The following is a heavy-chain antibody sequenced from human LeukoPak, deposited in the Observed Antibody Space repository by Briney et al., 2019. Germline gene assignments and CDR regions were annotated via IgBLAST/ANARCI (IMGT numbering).Heavy chain of an antibody. CDR2: IYHSGST. CDR3: ARDGYSGSDAL. Sequence: SETLSLTCTVSGGSISTYYWSWIRQPPGKGLEWIGYIYHSGSTKYNPSLKSRVTISVDTSQNQFSLKLSSVTAADTAVYYCARDGYSGSDALWGQGTLVTVSS. CDR1: GGSISTYY. J-gene: IGHJ4*02. D-gene: IGHD5-12*01. V-gene: IGHV4-59*01.